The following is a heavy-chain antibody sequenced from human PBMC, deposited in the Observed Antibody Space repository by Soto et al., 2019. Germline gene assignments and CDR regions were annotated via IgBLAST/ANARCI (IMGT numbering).Heavy chain of an antibody. V-gene: IGHV3-9*01. Sequence: GGSLRLSCAASGFTFDDYAMHWVRQAPGKGLEWVSGISWNSGSIGYADSVKGRFTISRDNAKNSLYLQMNSLRAEDTALYYCAKEDHPPASYCSSTSCSDAFDIWGQGTMVTVSS. CDR3: AKEDHPPASYCSSTSCSDAFDI. J-gene: IGHJ3*02. D-gene: IGHD2-2*01. CDR2: ISWNSGSI. CDR1: GFTFDDYA.